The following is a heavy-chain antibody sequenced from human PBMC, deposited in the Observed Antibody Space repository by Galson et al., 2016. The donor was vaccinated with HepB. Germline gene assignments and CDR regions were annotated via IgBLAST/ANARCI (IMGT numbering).Heavy chain of an antibody. CDR2: IFYEGKT. CDR1: GGSFSGSTFY. V-gene: IGHV4-39*01. Sequence: SETLSLTCTVSGGSFSGSTFYWGWIRQPSGKGLEWIGSIFYEGKTYYNPSLKSRVTISVDPSKKQFSLELTSVTAADTAVYYCAARGDYSFWSGYYSDFWGQETLVTVSS. D-gene: IGHD3-3*01. CDR3: AARGDYSFWSGYYSDF. J-gene: IGHJ4*02.